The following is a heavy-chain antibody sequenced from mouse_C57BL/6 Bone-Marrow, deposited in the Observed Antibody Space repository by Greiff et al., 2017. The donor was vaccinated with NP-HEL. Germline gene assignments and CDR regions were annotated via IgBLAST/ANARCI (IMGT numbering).Heavy chain of an antibody. Sequence: VQLQQSVAELVRPGASVKLSCTASGFNIKNTYMHWVKQRPEQGLEWIGRIDPANGNTKYAPKFQGKATITADTSSNTAYLQLSSLTSEDTAIYYCEFITTVVAIYWYFDVWGTGTTVTVSS. J-gene: IGHJ1*03. D-gene: IGHD1-1*01. CDR2: IDPANGNT. V-gene: IGHV14-3*01. CDR3: EFITTVVAIYWYFDV. CDR1: GFNIKNTY.